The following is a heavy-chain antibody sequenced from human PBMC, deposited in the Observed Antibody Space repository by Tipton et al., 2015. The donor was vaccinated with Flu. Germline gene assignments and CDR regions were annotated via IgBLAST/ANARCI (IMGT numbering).Heavy chain of an antibody. CDR1: GGSIRNYY. CDR2: ISHSGST. V-gene: IGHV4-4*07. D-gene: IGHD5-12*01. Sequence: TLSLTCTVSGGSIRNYYWSWLRQPAGKGLEWIGRISHSGSTNYNASLNGRVIMSVDPSKGQLSLRLSSATAADTAKYYCARDLRGYSGYTGGDALDVWGQGTVVTVSS. CDR3: ARDLRGYSGYTGGDALDV. J-gene: IGHJ3*01.